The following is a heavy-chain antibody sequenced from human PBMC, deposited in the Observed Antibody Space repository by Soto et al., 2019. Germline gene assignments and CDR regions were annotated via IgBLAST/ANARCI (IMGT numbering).Heavy chain of an antibody. D-gene: IGHD3-10*01. J-gene: IGHJ6*02. CDR1: GGAFSGYY. V-gene: IGHV4-34*01. CDR2: VNHSGST. Sequence: SETLSLTGAVYGGAFSGYYWGWIGQPAGKGLEWIGEVNHSGSTNYHPSLKSRVTISVETSKNQFSLKLSSVTAADTAVYYCARLRVRGVIIGNYYGMDVWGQGTTVT. CDR3: ARLRVRGVIIGNYYGMDV.